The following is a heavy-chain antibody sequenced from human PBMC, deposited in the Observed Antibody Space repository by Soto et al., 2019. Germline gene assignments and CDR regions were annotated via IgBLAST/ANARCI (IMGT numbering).Heavy chain of an antibody. CDR1: GFTFSNAW. CDR3: TTDRGGHGDYGH. J-gene: IGHJ4*02. V-gene: IGHV3-15*01. D-gene: IGHD4-17*01. CDR2: IKSKTDGGTT. Sequence: EVQLVESGGGLVKPGGSLRLSCAASGFTFSNAWMSWVRQAPGKGLEWVGRIKSKTDGGTTDYAAPVKGRFTISRDDSKNTLYLKMNSLKTEDTAVYYCTTDRGGHGDYGHWGQGTLVTVSS.